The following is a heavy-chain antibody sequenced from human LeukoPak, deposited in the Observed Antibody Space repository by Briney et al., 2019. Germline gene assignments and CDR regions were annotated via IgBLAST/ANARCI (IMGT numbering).Heavy chain of an antibody. CDR2: IWYDGSNK. D-gene: IGHD2-8*01. J-gene: IGHJ4*02. CDR1: GLSVSSTF. V-gene: IGHV3-33*08. Sequence: PGGSLRLSCAASGLSVSSTFMSWVRQAPGKGLERVAVIWYDGSNKYYADSVMGRFTISRDNSKNTLYLQMNSLRAEDTAVYYCARDKGTPEYCTNGVCYVGRSDYWGQGTLVTVSS. CDR3: ARDKGTPEYCTNGVCYVGRSDY.